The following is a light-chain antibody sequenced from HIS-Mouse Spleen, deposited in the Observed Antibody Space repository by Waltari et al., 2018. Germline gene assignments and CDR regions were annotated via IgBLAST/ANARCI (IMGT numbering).Light chain of an antibody. Sequence: QSALTQPASVSGSPGHSITISCTGTSSDVGGYNYVSWYQQHPGKAPKPMIYDVSNRPSGVSNRFSGSKSVNTASLTISGLQAEDEADYYCSSYTSSSTLVVFGGGTKLTFL. CDR3: SSYTSSSTLVV. J-gene: IGLJ2*01. CDR1: SSDVGGYNY. V-gene: IGLV2-14*03. CDR2: DVS.